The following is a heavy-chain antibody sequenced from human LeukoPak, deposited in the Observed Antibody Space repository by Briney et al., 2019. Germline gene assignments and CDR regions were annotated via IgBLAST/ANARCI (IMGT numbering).Heavy chain of an antibody. V-gene: IGHV5-51*01. CDR3: VRHGLSLGCSSTSWWVDPFDY. J-gene: IGHJ4*02. Sequence: GESLKISCKGSGYSFTSYWIGWVRQMPGKVLEWMGIIYPGDSDTRYSPSFQGQVTISADKSISTAYLQWSSLKASDTAMYYCVRHGLSLGCSSTSWWVDPFDYWGQGTLVTVSS. CDR1: GYSFTSYW. CDR2: IYPGDSDT. D-gene: IGHD2-2*01.